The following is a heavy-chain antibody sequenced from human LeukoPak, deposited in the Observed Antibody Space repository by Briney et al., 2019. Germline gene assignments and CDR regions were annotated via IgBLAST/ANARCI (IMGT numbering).Heavy chain of an antibody. D-gene: IGHD6-6*01. V-gene: IGHV3-23*01. J-gene: IGHJ4*02. Sequence: GGSLRLSCAASGFTFSSYAMSWVRQAPGKGLEWVSAISGSGGSTYYADSVKGRFTISRDNSKNTLYLQMDGLRAEDTAVYYCAKDRGPFPSSLPTYWGQGTLVTVSS. CDR3: AKDRGPFPSSLPTY. CDR2: ISGSGGST. CDR1: GFTFSSYA.